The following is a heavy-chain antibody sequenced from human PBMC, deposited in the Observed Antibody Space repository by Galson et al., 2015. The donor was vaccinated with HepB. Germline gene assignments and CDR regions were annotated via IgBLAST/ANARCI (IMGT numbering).Heavy chain of an antibody. CDR1: FTFSNYA. CDR3: AKDVSEGMTFDY. CDR2: ISGSASNT. Sequence: FTFSNYAMAWIRQAPGKGLEWVSSISGSASNTYSADSVKGRFTISRDNSKNTLYLQMNSLRAEDTAVYYCAKDVSEGMTFDYWGQGTLVTVSS. V-gene: IGHV3-23*01. D-gene: IGHD6-13*01. J-gene: IGHJ4*02.